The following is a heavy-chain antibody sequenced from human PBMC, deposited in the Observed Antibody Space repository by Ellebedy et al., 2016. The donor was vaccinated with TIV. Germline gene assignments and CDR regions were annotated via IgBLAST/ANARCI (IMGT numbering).Heavy chain of an antibody. V-gene: IGHV3-30-3*01. CDR2: ISNDGSEQ. CDR1: GFMFRTYA. Sequence: GGSLRLSXAASGFMFRTYAMHWVRQAPGKGLEWVAVISNDGSEQHFAVSVKGRFTISRDNSKNTLYLQIASLRVDDSAVYYCARPSAYYNSSVFYYWGQGALVTVSS. CDR3: ARPSAYYNSSVFYY. D-gene: IGHD3-22*01. J-gene: IGHJ4*02.